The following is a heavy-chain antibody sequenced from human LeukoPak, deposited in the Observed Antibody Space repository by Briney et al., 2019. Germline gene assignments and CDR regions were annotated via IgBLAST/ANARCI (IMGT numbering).Heavy chain of an antibody. CDR1: GFTFGDDA. D-gene: IGHD5-24*01. J-gene: IGHJ6*03. CDR3: ARVKGRGRYYYYMDV. V-gene: IGHV3-69-1*01. Sequence: GSLRLSCTASGFTFGDDAMSWVRQAPGKGLEWVSSISSSSYIYYADSVKGRFTISRDNAKNSLYLQMNSLRAEDTAVYYCARVKGRGRYYYYMDVWGKGTTVTISS. CDR2: ISSSSYI.